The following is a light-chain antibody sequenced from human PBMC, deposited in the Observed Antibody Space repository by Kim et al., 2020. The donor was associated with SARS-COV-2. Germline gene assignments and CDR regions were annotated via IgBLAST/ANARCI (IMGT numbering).Light chain of an antibody. Sequence: QPVLTQPTSLSASPGASASLTCTLRSGVNVGTYNIYWYQQKPGSPPQFLLRYKSDSDNQQGSGVPSRFSGSKDASANAGILLISGLQSEDEADYYCMIWHSSAWVFGGGTQLTVL. V-gene: IGLV5-45*01. J-gene: IGLJ3*02. CDR1: SGVNVGTYN. CDR3: MIWHSSAWV. CDR2: YKSDSDN.